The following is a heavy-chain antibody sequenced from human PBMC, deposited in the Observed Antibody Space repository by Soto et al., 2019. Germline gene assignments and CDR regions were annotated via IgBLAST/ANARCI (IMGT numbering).Heavy chain of an antibody. V-gene: IGHV4-34*01. CDR2: INHSGST. J-gene: IGHJ4*02. CDR1: GGSFSGYY. D-gene: IGHD7-27*01. Sequence: QVQLQQWGAGLLKPSETLSLTCAVYGGSFSGYYWNWIRQPPGKGLDWIGEINHSGSTNYNPSHKIRVTLSVDTSKNQFSLKLSSVTAAYTAVYYCARGWGRIFDYWGQGTLVTVSS. CDR3: ARGWGRIFDY.